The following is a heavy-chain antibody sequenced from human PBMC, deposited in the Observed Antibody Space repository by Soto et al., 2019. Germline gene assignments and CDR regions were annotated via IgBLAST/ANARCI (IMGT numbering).Heavy chain of an antibody. J-gene: IGHJ4*02. D-gene: IGHD3-22*01. CDR1: GFTFSNVY. CDR3: TGPLYYYDNSGSDY. V-gene: IGHV3-11*03. CDR2: ISSSGTSA. Sequence: PGGSLRLSCAGSGFTFSNVYMSWIRQAPGKGLEYISYISSSGTSAKYADSVKGRFTISRDNAKNSLYLQMNSLKTEDTAVYYCTGPLYYYDNSGSDYWGQGTLVTVSS.